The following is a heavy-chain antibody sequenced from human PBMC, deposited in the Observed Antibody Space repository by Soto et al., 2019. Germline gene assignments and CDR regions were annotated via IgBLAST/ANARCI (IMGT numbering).Heavy chain of an antibody. CDR2: IKSKTDGGTT. J-gene: IGHJ6*02. CDR3: TTDRMVRGVTYYYYGMDV. Sequence: GGSLRLSCAASGFTFSNAWMNWVRQAPGKGLEWVGRIKSKTDGGTTDYAAPVKGRFTISRDDSKNTLYLQMNSLKTEDTAVYYCTTDRMVRGVTYYYYGMDVWGQGTTVTVSS. V-gene: IGHV3-15*07. D-gene: IGHD3-10*01. CDR1: GFTFSNAW.